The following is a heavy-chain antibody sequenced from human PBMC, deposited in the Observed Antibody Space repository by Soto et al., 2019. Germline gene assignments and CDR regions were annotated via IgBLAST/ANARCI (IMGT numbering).Heavy chain of an antibody. CDR2: ISGSGGST. Sequence: GGSLRLSCAASGFTFSSYAMSWVRQAPGKGLEWVSAISGSGGSTYYADSVKGRFTISRDNSKNTLYLQMNSLRAEDTAVYYYAKDRGRKDSSGYYPYDYWGQGTLVTVSS. V-gene: IGHV3-23*01. CDR3: AKDRGRKDSSGYYPYDY. J-gene: IGHJ4*02. CDR1: GFTFSSYA. D-gene: IGHD3-22*01.